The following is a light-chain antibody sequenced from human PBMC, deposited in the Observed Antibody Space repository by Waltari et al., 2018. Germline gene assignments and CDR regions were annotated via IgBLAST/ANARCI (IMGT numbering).Light chain of an antibody. J-gene: IGLJ1*01. CDR3: ATWDDTLNGLV. Sequence: QSVLTQPPSASGTPGHRVTISCSGGSSNIGSNAVNWYQQVPGTAPKLLIYSNSPRPSGVPDRFSGSKSGTSASLAISGLQPEDEADYYCATWDDTLNGLVFGTGTKVTV. V-gene: IGLV1-44*01. CDR1: SSNIGSNA. CDR2: SNS.